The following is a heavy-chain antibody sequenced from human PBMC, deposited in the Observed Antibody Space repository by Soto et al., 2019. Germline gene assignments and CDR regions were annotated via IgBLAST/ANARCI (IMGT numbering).Heavy chain of an antibody. Sequence: GASVKVSCKASGYTFTGYYMHWVRQAPGQGLEWMGWINPNSGGTNYAQKFQGRVTMTRDTSISTAYMELSRLRSDDTAVYYCARAGYCTNGVCYPNWFDPWGQGTLVTVS. CDR2: INPNSGGT. V-gene: IGHV1-2*02. J-gene: IGHJ5*02. CDR3: ARAGYCTNGVCYPNWFDP. CDR1: GYTFTGYY. D-gene: IGHD2-8*01.